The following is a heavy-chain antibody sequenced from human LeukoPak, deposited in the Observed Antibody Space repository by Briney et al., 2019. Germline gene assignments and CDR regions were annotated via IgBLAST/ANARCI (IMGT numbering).Heavy chain of an antibody. J-gene: IGHJ4*02. CDR2: ISGSGGST. D-gene: IGHD7-27*01. CDR1: GFTFSSYA. V-gene: IGHV3-23*01. Sequence: PGGSLRLSCAASGFTFSSYAMSWVRQAPGKGLEWVSAISGSGGSTYYADSVKGRFTISRDNSKNTLYLQMNSLRAEDTAVYYCAKDTEKRGDRKVYFDYWGQGTLVTVSS. CDR3: AKDTEKRGDRKVYFDY.